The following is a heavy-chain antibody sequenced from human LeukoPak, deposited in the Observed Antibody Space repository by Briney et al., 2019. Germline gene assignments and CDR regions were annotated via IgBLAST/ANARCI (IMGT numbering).Heavy chain of an antibody. J-gene: IGHJ4*02. Sequence: GGSLRLSCAASGFTFSSYSMNWVRQAPGKGLEWVSSISSSSSYIYYADSVKGRFTISRDNAKNSLYLQMNSLRAEDTAVYYCATELGINGPADDFDYWGQGTLVTVSS. CDR2: ISSSSSYI. D-gene: IGHD7-27*01. CDR3: ATELGINGPADDFDY. V-gene: IGHV3-21*01. CDR1: GFTFSSYS.